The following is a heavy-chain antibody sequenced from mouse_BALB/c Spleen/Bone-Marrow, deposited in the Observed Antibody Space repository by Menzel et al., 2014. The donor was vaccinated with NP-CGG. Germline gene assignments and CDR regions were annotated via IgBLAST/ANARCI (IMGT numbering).Heavy chain of an antibody. CDR2: IRNKANGYTT. Sequence: EVHLVESGGGLVQPGGSLRLSSATSGFTFTDYYMNWVRQPPGKALEWLGFIRNKANGYTTEYSASVKSRFTISRDNSQNILYLQMNNLRASDSATYYCARDKGRVFFDYWGQGTTLTVSS. CDR3: ARDKGRVFFDY. J-gene: IGHJ2*01. V-gene: IGHV7-3*02. CDR1: GFTFTDYY.